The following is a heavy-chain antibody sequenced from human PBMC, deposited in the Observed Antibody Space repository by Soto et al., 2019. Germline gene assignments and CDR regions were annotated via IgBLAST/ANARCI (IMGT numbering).Heavy chain of an antibody. Sequence: QVQLVQSGAEVKKPGASVKVSCKASGYVFTNYFMHWVRQAPGQGLEWMGIINPNGGGTSYAQKFEGRVTMTRDSATSTVYMDLSSLRSEDTALYFCAREVCSNSWSYYYGMDVWGQGTSVTVSS. V-gene: IGHV1-46*01. CDR3: AREVCSNSWSYYYGMDV. CDR2: INPNGGGT. CDR1: GYVFTNYF. D-gene: IGHD6-13*01. J-gene: IGHJ6*02.